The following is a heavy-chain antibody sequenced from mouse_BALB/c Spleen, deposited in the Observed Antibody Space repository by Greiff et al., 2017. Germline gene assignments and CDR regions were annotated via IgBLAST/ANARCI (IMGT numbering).Heavy chain of an antibody. D-gene: IGHD4-1*01. CDR1: GFTFSSFG. J-gene: IGHJ3*01. V-gene: IGHV5-17*02. CDR2: ISSGSSTI. Sequence: DVMLVESGGGLVQPGGSRKLSCAASGFTFSSFGMHWVRQAPEKGLEWVAYISSGSSTIYYADTVKGRFTISRDNPKNTLFLQMTSLRSEDTAMYYCARGVTGTTWFAYWGQGTLVTVSA. CDR3: ARGVTGTTWFAY.